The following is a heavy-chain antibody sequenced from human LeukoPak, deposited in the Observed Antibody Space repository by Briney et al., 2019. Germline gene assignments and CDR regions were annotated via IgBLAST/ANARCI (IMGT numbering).Heavy chain of an antibody. CDR2: IYYSGGT. CDR3: ARVYDYVWGSPIDY. D-gene: IGHD3-16*01. V-gene: IGHV4-39*07. J-gene: IGHJ4*02. CDR1: GGSISSSSYY. Sequence: SETLSLTCTVSGGSISSSSYYWGWIRQPPGKGLEWIGSIYYSGGTYYNPSLKSRVTISVDTSKNQFSLKLSSVTAADTAVYYCARVYDYVWGSPIDYWGQGTLVTVSS.